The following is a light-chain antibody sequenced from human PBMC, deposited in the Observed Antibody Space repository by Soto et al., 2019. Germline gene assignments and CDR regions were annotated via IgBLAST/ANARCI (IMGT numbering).Light chain of an antibody. V-gene: IGKV1-12*01. CDR1: EDINSR. CDR2: AAF. CDR3: LQVYSFPRT. Sequence: DIQMTQSPSSGSASVWDRVTISCRASEDINSRLAWYQQKPGNAPKLLIYAAFILQSGVPSRFSGYGSGTEFTLTINNLQPEDFASYFCLQVYSFPRTFGLGTKVDIK. J-gene: IGKJ1*01.